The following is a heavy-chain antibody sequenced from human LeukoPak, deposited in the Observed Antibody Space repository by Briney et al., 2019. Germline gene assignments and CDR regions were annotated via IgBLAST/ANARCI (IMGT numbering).Heavy chain of an antibody. J-gene: IGHJ6*02. V-gene: IGHV3-23*01. D-gene: IGHD3-3*01. CDR2: ITDSGGST. CDR1: GFTFSNHA. Sequence: GGSLRLSCAASGFTFSNHAMGWVRQPPGEGLEWVSSITDSGGSTYYGDSVKGRFTISRDNSKKTLYLQMNRLRVEDTAVYYCAKDGGGSLEWLPPMDVWGRGTTVTVSS. CDR3: AKDGGGSLEWLPPMDV.